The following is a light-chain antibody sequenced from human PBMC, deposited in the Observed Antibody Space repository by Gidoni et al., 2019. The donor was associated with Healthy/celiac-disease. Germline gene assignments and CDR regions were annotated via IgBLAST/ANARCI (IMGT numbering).Light chain of an antibody. CDR3: SSYTSSSTWV. Sequence: QSALTQPASVSGSPGQSITLSCTGTSSYVGGYNYVSWYQQHPGKAPKLMIYEVSNRPSGVSNRFSGSKSGNTASLTISGLQAEDEADYYCSSYTSSSTWVFGGGTKLTVL. V-gene: IGLV2-14*01. J-gene: IGLJ3*02. CDR1: SSYVGGYNY. CDR2: EVS.